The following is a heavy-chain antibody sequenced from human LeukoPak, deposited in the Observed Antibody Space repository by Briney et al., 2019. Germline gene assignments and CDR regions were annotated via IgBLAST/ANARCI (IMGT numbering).Heavy chain of an antibody. CDR2: THTRGNT. CDR3: ARHSPYDSGGYYAQFDY. CDR1: GGSMSSYY. D-gene: IGHD3-22*01. V-gene: IGHV4-4*09. Sequence: SETLSLTCTVSGGSMSSYYWSWIRQPPGKGLEWIAYTHTRGNTNYNPSLKSRVTISLDTSNNQLSLKLSSVIAADTAVYYCARHSPYDSGGYYAQFDYWGQGILVTVSS. J-gene: IGHJ4*02.